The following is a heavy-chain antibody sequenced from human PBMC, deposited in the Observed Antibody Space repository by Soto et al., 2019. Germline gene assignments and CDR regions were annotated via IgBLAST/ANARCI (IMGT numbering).Heavy chain of an antibody. D-gene: IGHD4-17*01. CDR1: GYKFTTYW. Sequence: GESLKIFCKGSGYKFTTYWIGWVRQMPGKGLEWMAIIYPDDSDSRYSPSFQGQVTISADKSISTAYLQWSSLKASDTAIYYCVATYGDYLDYWGQGTLVTVSS. V-gene: IGHV5-51*01. CDR3: VATYGDYLDY. J-gene: IGHJ4*02. CDR2: IYPDDSDS.